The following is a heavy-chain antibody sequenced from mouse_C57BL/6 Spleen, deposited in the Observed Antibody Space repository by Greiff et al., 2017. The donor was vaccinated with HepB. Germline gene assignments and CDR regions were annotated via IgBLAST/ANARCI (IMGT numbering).Heavy chain of an antibody. D-gene: IGHD2-3*01. CDR1: GFSLTSYA. Sequence: QVQLKQSGPGLVAPSQRLSITCTVSGFSLTSYAISWVRQPPGKGLEWLGVIWTGGGTNYNSALKSRLSISKDNSKSQVFLKMNGLQTDDTARYYCARNLNDGYHYRFAYWGQGTLVTVSA. CDR3: ARNLNDGYHYRFAY. V-gene: IGHV2-9-1*01. CDR2: IWTGGGT. J-gene: IGHJ3*01.